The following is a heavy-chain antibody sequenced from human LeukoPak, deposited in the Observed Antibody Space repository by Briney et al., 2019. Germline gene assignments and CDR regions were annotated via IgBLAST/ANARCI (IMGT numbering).Heavy chain of an antibody. Sequence: ASVKVSCKVSGYTLTELSMHWVRQAPGKGLEWMGGFDPEDGETFYAQKFQGRVTMTEDTSTDTASMELSSLRSEDTAVYYCATRYYYDSGSYCPLAFDIWGQGTMVTVSS. D-gene: IGHD3-10*01. CDR3: ATRYYYDSGSYCPLAFDI. CDR2: FDPEDGET. J-gene: IGHJ3*02. V-gene: IGHV1-24*01. CDR1: GYTLTELS.